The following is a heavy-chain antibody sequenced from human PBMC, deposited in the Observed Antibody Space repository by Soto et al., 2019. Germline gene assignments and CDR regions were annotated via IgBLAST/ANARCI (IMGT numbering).Heavy chain of an antibody. D-gene: IGHD2-21*02. CDR1: GGTFSSYT. CDR2: IIPILGIA. V-gene: IGHV1-69*02. CDR3: ARPKQPYFGRDSYYVLGYWYFDL. Sequence: SVKVSCKASGGTFSSYTISWVRQAPGQGLEWMGRIIPILGIANYAQKFQGRVTITADKSTSTAYMELSSLRSEDTAVYYCARPKQPYFGRDSYYVLGYWYFDLWGRGTPVTVSS. J-gene: IGHJ2*01.